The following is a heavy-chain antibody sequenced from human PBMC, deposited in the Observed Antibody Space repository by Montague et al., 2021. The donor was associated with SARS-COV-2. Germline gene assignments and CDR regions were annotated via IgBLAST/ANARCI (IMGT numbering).Heavy chain of an antibody. CDR3: AKGRYSAYVLDY. V-gene: IGHV3-23*03. J-gene: IGHJ4*02. D-gene: IGHD5-18*01. Sequence: SLRLSCAASGFTFNSYSMSWVRQSPGKGLEWVSVIYSGDRDTYYADAVKGRFTISRDNSKNTLYLQMHSLRAEDTAEYYCAKGRYSAYVLDYWGQGTQVTVSS. CDR2: IYSGDRDT. CDR1: GFTFNSYS.